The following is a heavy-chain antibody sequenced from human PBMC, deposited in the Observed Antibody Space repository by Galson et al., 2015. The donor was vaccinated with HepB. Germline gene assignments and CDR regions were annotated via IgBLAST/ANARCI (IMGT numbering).Heavy chain of an antibody. D-gene: IGHD6-13*01. J-gene: IGHJ4*02. Sequence: SLRLSCAASGFTFSSYVMHWVRQAPGKGLEWVAFIRYDGSNKYYADSVKGRFTISRDNSKNTLYLQMNSLRAEDTAVYYCAKETAGYSSSWYDYWGQGTLVTVSS. V-gene: IGHV3-30*02. CDR3: AKETAGYSSSWYDY. CDR1: GFTFSSYV. CDR2: IRYDGSNK.